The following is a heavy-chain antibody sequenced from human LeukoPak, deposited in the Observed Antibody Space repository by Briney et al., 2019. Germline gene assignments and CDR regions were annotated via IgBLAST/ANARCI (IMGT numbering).Heavy chain of an antibody. J-gene: IGHJ4*02. CDR3: ASDHNGPYTFDY. V-gene: IGHV3-48*03. CDR1: GFTFSSYE. CDR2: ISSSGSSI. Sequence: GGSLRLSCAASGFTFSSYEMNWVRQAPGKGLEWVSYISSSGSSIYYADSVKGRFTISRDNAKNSLSLQMYSLRVEDTAVYYCASDHNGPYTFDYWGQGTLVTVSS. D-gene: IGHD2-2*02.